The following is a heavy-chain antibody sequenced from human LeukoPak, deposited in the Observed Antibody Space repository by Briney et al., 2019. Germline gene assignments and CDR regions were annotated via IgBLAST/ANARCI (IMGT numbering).Heavy chain of an antibody. CDR2: ISYDGSNE. CDR1: GFTFSRNG. J-gene: IGHJ4*02. CDR3: AKDGGGTDFDY. Sequence: PGGSLRLSCAVSGFTFSRNGTHWVRQAPGKGLEWVTFISYDGSNEYYADSVKGRFTISRDNSKNTLYLQMNSLRAEDTAVYYCAKDGGGTDFDYWGQGTLVTVSS. V-gene: IGHV3-30*02. D-gene: IGHD1-26*01.